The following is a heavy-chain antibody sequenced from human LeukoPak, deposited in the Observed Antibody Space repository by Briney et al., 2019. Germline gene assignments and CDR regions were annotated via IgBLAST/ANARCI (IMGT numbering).Heavy chain of an antibody. J-gene: IGHJ4*02. V-gene: IGHV1-2*06. CDR3: ARGIPLVQGSFDY. D-gene: IGHD6-6*01. CDR1: GYTITGYY. CDR2: INPNSGGT. Sequence: ASVKVSCKASGYTITGYYMHWVRQAPGQGLEWMGRINPNSGGTNYAQKFQGRVTITRNTSISTAYMELSSLRSEDTAVYYCARGIPLVQGSFDYWGQGTLVTVSS.